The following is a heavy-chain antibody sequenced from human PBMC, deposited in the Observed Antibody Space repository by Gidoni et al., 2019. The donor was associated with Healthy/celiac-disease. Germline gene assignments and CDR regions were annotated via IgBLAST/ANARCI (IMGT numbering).Heavy chain of an antibody. V-gene: IGHV3-21*01. D-gene: IGHD3-3*01. Sequence: EVQLVESVGGLVKPGGSLRLSCVTPGFPFRCYSMNWVRQAPGKGREWVSSISSSSIYISNADSVKGRFTISRDNAKNSLYLQMNSLRAEDTAVYYCARDYYDFWSGYPYYYYMDVWGKGTTVTVSS. CDR3: ARDYYDFWSGYPYYYYMDV. CDR1: GFPFRCYS. CDR2: ISSSSIYI. J-gene: IGHJ6*03.